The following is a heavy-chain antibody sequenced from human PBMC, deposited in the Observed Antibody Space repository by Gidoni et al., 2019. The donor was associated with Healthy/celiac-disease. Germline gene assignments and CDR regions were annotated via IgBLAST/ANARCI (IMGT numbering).Heavy chain of an antibody. Sequence: QVQLVQSGAEVKKPGSSVKVSCKASGGTFSSYAISWVRQAPGQGLEWMGRIIPILGIANYAQKVQGRVTITADKSTSTAYRELSSMGSEDTAVYDCARDSGPYCSGGSCYQIDYWGQGTLVTVSS. J-gene: IGHJ4*02. V-gene: IGHV1-69*04. CDR2: IIPILGIA. D-gene: IGHD2-15*01. CDR1: GGTFSSYA. CDR3: ARDSGPYCSGGSCYQIDY.